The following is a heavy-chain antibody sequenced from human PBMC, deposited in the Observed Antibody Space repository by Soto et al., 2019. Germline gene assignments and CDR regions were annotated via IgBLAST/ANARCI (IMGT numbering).Heavy chain of an antibody. J-gene: IGHJ4*02. CDR2: IRSKANNYAT. D-gene: IGHD3-22*01. Sequence: QLVESGGGLVQPGGSLKLSCAASGFTLSGSSMHWVRQVSGKGLEWVGRIRSKANNYATAYAASVKGRFTISRDDSNKTAYLQISSLKSEDTAVYYCTRQVYDSSDYYPFPDYWGQGTLVTVSS. CDR3: TRQVYDSSDYYPFPDY. CDR1: GFTLSGSS. V-gene: IGHV3-73*02.